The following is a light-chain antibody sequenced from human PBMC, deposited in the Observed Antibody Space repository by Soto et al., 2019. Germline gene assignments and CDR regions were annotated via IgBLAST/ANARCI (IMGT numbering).Light chain of an antibody. Sequence: DIQMTPSPSTLSASVGDRVTITCPASQSISSWLAWYQQKPGKAPKLLIYDASSLESGVPSRFSGSGSGTEFTLTISSLQPDDFATYYCQQYNSYSTWTFGQGTKVDIK. CDR1: QSISSW. V-gene: IGKV1-5*01. J-gene: IGKJ1*01. CDR3: QQYNSYSTWT. CDR2: DAS.